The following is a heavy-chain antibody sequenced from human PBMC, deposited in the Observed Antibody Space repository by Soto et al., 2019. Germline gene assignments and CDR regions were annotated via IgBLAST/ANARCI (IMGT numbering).Heavy chain of an antibody. J-gene: IGHJ3*02. V-gene: IGHV4-31*03. Sequence: QVQLQESGPGLVEPSQTLSLTCTVSAGSISSGGYYWSWIRQHPGKGLEWIGYIYYSGSTYYNPSLKSRVSISLETSKNQFSLKLTSVTAADSAVYYCARVRRYFDWLLFSGAFDMWGQGTMVTVSS. CDR3: ARVRRYFDWLLFSGAFDM. D-gene: IGHD3-9*01. CDR1: AGSISSGGYY. CDR2: IYYSGST.